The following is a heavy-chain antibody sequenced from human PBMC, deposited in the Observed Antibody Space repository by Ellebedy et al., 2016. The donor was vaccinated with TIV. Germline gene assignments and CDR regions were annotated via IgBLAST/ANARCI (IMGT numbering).Heavy chain of an antibody. D-gene: IGHD3-10*01. CDR3: PRDRGTPTADV. Sequence: GESLKISCEASGLSLRHYWKTWVRQAPGKGLEWVANINQNGSEEYYMESVKGRFNISRDNAQNSLYLQMNSLIVEDTAVYYCPRDRGTPTADVWGQGTTVTVSS. V-gene: IGHV3-7*03. CDR1: GLSLRHYW. CDR2: INQNGSEE. J-gene: IGHJ6*02.